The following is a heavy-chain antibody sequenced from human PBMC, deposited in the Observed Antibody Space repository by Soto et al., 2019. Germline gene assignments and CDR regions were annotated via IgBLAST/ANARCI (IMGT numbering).Heavy chain of an antibody. CDR2: ISSSSSYI. CDR3: AREHDILTGYSDHYGMDV. CDR1: GFTFSSYS. Sequence: EVQLVESGGGLVKPGGSLRLSCAASGFTFSSYSMNWVRQAPGKGLEWVSSISSSSSYIYYADSVKGRFTISRDNAKNSLYLQMNSLRAEDTAVYYCAREHDILTGYSDHYGMDVWGQGTTVTVSS. V-gene: IGHV3-21*01. J-gene: IGHJ6*02. D-gene: IGHD3-9*01.